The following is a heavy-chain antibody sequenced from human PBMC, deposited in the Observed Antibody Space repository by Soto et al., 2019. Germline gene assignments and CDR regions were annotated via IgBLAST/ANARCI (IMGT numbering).Heavy chain of an antibody. CDR2: INPSGGST. V-gene: IGHV1-46*01. J-gene: IGHJ6*02. Sequence: ASVKVSCKASGYTFTSYYMHWVRQAPGQGLEWMGIINPSGGSTSYAQKFQGRVTMTRDTSTSTVYMELSSLRSEDTAVYYCARDRTTGTTSYYYYYYGMDVWGQGTTVTVSS. CDR3: ARDRTTGTTSYYYYYYGMDV. D-gene: IGHD1-1*01. CDR1: GYTFTSYY.